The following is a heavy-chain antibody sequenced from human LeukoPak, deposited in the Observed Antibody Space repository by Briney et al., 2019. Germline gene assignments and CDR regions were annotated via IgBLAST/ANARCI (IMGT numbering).Heavy chain of an antibody. J-gene: IGHJ6*02. V-gene: IGHV4-34*01. Sequence: SETLSLTCAVYGGSFSGYYWSWIRQPPGKGLEWIGEINHSGSANYNPSLKSRVTISVDTSKNQFSLELSSVTAADTAVYYCEGYYGSGKRYGMDVWGQGTTVTVSS. CDR2: INHSGSA. CDR1: GGSFSGYY. CDR3: EGYYGSGKRYGMDV. D-gene: IGHD3-10*01.